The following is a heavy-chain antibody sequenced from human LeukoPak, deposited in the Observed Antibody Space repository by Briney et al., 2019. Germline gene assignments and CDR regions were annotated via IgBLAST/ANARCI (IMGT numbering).Heavy chain of an antibody. V-gene: IGHV3-30-3*01. D-gene: IGHD2/OR15-2a*01. CDR3: TRDHYPGIARGGACNF. CDR2: ISYDGSKR. Sequence: GGSLRLSCEASGFTFSSYAMSWVRQAPGKGLEWVAVISYDGSKRYYADSGKGRFTISRDNSKNATYLEMNSMRVEDTAIYYCTRDHYPGIARGGACNFWGQGTMVTVSS. J-gene: IGHJ3*01. CDR1: GFTFSSYA.